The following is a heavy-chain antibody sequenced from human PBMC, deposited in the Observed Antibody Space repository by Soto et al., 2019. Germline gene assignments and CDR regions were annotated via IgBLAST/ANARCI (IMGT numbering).Heavy chain of an antibody. Sequence: PGGSLRLSCAASGFTFSRYGMHWVRQAPGKGLEWVAVIWFDGSNKYYADSVRGRFTISRDNSKNTVNLQMNSLRAEDTAVYDCGRDRWAADYWGQGTLVTVSS. D-gene: IGHD3-16*01. CDR1: GFTFSRYG. V-gene: IGHV3-33*01. CDR3: GRDRWAADY. J-gene: IGHJ4*02. CDR2: IWFDGSNK.